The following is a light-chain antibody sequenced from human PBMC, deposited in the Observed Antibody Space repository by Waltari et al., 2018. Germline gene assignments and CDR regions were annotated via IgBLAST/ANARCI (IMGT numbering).Light chain of an antibody. CDR1: SSDVGGYNY. Sequence: QSALTQPRSVSGSPGQSVAISCTGTSSDVGGYNYVSWYQQHPGKVPKVVIYDVSKRPSGVPDRFSGSKSGNTASLTIYGLQADDEADYYCCSYAGSYIVFGAGTKVTVL. CDR3: CSYAGSYIV. V-gene: IGLV2-11*01. J-gene: IGLJ1*01. CDR2: DVS.